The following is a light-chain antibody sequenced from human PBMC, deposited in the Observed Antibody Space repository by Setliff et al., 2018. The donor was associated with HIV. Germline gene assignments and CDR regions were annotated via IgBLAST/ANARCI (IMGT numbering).Light chain of an antibody. CDR3: QVWDSSSDHPYV. CDR2: YDS. V-gene: IGLV3-21*04. Sequence: SYELTQPPSVSVTPGKTARITCGGNNIGSESVHWYQQKPGQAPVLVISYDSDRPSGIPERFSGSNSGNTATLTISRVEAGDEADYYCQVWDSSSDHPYVFGTGTKVTVL. J-gene: IGLJ1*01. CDR1: NIGSES.